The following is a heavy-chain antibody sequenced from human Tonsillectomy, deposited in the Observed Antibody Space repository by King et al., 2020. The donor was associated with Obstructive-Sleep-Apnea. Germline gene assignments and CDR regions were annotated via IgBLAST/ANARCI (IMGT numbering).Heavy chain of an antibody. V-gene: IGHV3-64D*09. CDR1: GFTFSDYA. Sequence: VQLVESGGGLVQPGGSLRLSCSGSGFTFSDYAMHWVRQAPGKGLEYFSSISYNGNTIYHADSVKGRFTISRDNSKNTLYLQMSSLRAEDTAVYYCVKDPRRDGYNWFDYWGQGTLVTVSS. J-gene: IGHJ4*02. D-gene: IGHD5-24*01. CDR2: ISYNGNTI. CDR3: VKDPRRDGYNWFDY.